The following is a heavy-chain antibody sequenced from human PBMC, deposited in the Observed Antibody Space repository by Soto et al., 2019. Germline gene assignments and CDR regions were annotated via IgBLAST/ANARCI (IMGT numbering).Heavy chain of an antibody. V-gene: IGHV4-31*03. CDR2: IYYSGST. J-gene: IGHJ4*02. CDR1: GGSISSGGYY. D-gene: IGHD3-9*01. Sequence: LSLTCTVSGGSISSGGYYWSWIRQHPGKGLEWIGYIYYSGSTYYNPSLKSRVTISVDTSKNQFSLKLSSVTAADTAVYYCARSHDILTGPFDYWGQGTLVTVSS. CDR3: ARSHDILTGPFDY.